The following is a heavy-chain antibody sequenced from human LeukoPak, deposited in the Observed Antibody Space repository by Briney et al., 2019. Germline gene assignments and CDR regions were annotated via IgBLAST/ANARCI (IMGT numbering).Heavy chain of an antibody. CDR1: GGTFSSYA. CDR3: ASGSEYYDILTGYYRGISDFDY. J-gene: IGHJ4*02. V-gene: IGHV1-69*01. CDR2: IIPIFGTA. Sequence: GSSVKVSCKASGGTFSSYAISWVRQAPGQGLEWMGGIIPIFGTANYAQKFQGRVTITADESTSTAYMELSSLRSEDTAVYYCASGSEYYDILTGYYRGISDFDYWGQGTLVTVSS. D-gene: IGHD3-9*01.